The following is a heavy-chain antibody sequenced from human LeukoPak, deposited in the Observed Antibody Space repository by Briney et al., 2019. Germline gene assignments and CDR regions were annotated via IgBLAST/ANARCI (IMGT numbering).Heavy chain of an antibody. J-gene: IGHJ6*03. D-gene: IGHD1-26*01. CDR3: ARDPYSGTYGDTYYYYMDV. CDR2: ITSSSTYT. Sequence: PGGSLRLSCAASGFSFSSYNMNWVRQTPGKGLEWISSITSSSTYTFYADSVKGRFTISRDNARNSLYLQMNSLRAEDTAVYYCARDPYSGTYGDTYYYYMDVWGKGTTVTISS. V-gene: IGHV3-21*01. CDR1: GFSFSSYN.